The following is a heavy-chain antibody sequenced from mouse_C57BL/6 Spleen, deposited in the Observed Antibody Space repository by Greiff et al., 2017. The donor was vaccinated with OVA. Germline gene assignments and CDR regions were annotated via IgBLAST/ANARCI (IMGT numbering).Heavy chain of an antibody. CDR3: ARSGATVESFAD. V-gene: IGHV1-54*01. Sequence: QVQLKQSGAELVRPGTSVKVSCKASGYAFTNYLIEWVKQRPGQGLEWIGVINPGSGGTNYNEKFKGKATLTADKSSSTAYMQLSSLTSEDSAVYFCARSGATVESFADWGPGTMVTVSA. J-gene: IGHJ3*01. CDR2: INPGSGGT. CDR1: GYAFTNYL. D-gene: IGHD1-1*01.